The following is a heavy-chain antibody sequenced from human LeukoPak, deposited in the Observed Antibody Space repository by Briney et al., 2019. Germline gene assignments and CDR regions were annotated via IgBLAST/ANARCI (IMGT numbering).Heavy chain of an antibody. CDR3: ARVSQGAWFGGLSPSGY. CDR2: INPNSGGT. J-gene: IGHJ4*02. D-gene: IGHD3-10*01. Sequence: GASVKVSCKASGYTFTGYYMHWVRQAPGQGLEWMGWINPNSGGTNYAQKFQGRVTMTRDTSISTAYMELSRLRSDDTAVYYCARVSQGAWFGGLSPSGYWGQGTLVTVSS. V-gene: IGHV1-2*02. CDR1: GYTFTGYY.